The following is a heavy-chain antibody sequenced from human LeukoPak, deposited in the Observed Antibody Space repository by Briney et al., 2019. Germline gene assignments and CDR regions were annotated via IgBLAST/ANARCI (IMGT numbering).Heavy chain of an antibody. J-gene: IGHJ6*03. V-gene: IGHV5-51*01. CDR1: GYSFTNYW. CDR2: IYPGNSET. CDR3: ARHVFTAGRGGGYYHYMDV. D-gene: IGHD1-1*01. Sequence: GESLKISCKASGYSFTNYWIDWVRQMPGKGLEWMVTIYPGNSETRHSPSFQGQVTISADKSISTAFLKCSSLKASDTAMYYCARHVFTAGRGGGYYHYMDVWGKGTTVTVSS.